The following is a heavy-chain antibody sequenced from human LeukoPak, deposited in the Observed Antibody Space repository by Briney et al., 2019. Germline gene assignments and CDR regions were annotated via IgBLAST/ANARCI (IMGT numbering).Heavy chain of an antibody. CDR1: GGSISSGSYY. Sequence: PSQTLSLTCTVSGGSISSGSYYWSWIRQPPGKGLEWIGYIYYSGSTNYNPSLKSRVTISVDTSKNQFSLKLSSVTAADTAVYYCARQGLAYCGGDCYDDAFDIWGQGTMVTVSS. CDR3: ARQGLAYCGGDCYDDAFDI. V-gene: IGHV4-61*01. D-gene: IGHD2-21*02. CDR2: IYYSGST. J-gene: IGHJ3*02.